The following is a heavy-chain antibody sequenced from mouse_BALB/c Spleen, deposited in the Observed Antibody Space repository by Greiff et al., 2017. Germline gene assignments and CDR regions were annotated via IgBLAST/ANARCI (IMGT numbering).Heavy chain of an antibody. V-gene: IGHV5-12-1*01. J-gene: IGHJ2*01. CDR3: ARHYYGSSFFDY. CDR2: ISSGGGST. Sequence: EVQVVESGGGLVKPGGSLKLSCAASGFAFSSYDMSWVRQTPEKRLEWVAYISSGGGSTYYPDTVKGRFTISRDNAKNTLYLQMSSLKSEDTAMYYCARHYYGSSFFDYWGQGTTLTVSS. CDR1: GFAFSSYD. D-gene: IGHD1-1*01.